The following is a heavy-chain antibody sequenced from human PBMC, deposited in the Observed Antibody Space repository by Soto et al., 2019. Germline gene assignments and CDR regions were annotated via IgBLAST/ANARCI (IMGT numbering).Heavy chain of an antibody. CDR1: GDSISSYY. CDR3: ARVSSSWGLVSYFDY. J-gene: IGHJ4*02. D-gene: IGHD6-13*01. CDR2: LYYGRSA. V-gene: IGHV4-59*01. Sequence: SETLSLTCAVSGDSISSYYCMWIRQPPGKGLESIGYLYYGRSANYNPSLKSRVTLSVDTSTNQCSLTLSSMTAADTAVYYCARVSSSWGLVSYFDYWGQGTLVTVSS.